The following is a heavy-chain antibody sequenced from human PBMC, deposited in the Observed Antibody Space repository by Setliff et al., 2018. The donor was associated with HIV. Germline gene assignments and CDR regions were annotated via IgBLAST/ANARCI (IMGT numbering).Heavy chain of an antibody. V-gene: IGHV1-69*13. D-gene: IGHD2-21*02. CDR3: ARVNGGNSPYYFDS. Sequence: SVKVSCKASGGTFSSYAINWVQQAPGQGLEWMGGIIPVFDTANYAQKFQGRVTITADESTSTSSMELSSLGSEDTAVYYCARVNGGNSPYYFDSWGQGTLVTVSS. J-gene: IGHJ4*02. CDR1: GGTFSSYA. CDR2: IIPVFDTA.